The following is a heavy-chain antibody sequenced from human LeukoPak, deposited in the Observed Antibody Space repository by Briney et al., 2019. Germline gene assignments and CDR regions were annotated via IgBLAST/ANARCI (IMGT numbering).Heavy chain of an antibody. V-gene: IGHV3-7*03. CDR1: GFTFSSYW. Sequence: PGGSLRLSCAASGFTFSSYWMTWVRQAPGKGLEWVASLNQDGSEKYYVDSVKGRFTISRDNAQKSLYLEMKSLSAKDTAVYYCARAVTSTEGYWGQGTLDTVSS. J-gene: IGHJ4*02. CDR2: LNQDGSEK. CDR3: ARAVTSTEGY.